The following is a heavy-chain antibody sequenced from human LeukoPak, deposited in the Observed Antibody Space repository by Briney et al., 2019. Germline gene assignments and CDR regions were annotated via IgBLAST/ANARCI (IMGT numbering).Heavy chain of an antibody. CDR1: RFTFSSYA. D-gene: IGHD3-10*01. CDR2: ISYDGSNK. CDR3: AKQAGWFSPAGYYFDY. J-gene: IGHJ4*02. V-gene: IGHV3-30*18. Sequence: GGSLRLSCAASRFTFSSYAMHWVRQAPGKGLEWVAVISYDGSNKYYADSVKGRFTISRDNSKNTLYLQMNSLRAEDTAVYYCAKQAGWFSPAGYYFDYWAREPWSPSPQ.